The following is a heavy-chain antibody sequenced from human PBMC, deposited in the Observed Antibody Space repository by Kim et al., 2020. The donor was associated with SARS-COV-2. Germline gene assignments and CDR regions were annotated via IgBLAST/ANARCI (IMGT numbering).Heavy chain of an antibody. CDR1: GFTFSSYA. V-gene: IGHV3-30*09. CDR3: AREERGEDYFDY. J-gene: IGHJ4*02. Sequence: GGSLRLSCAASGFTFSSYAMHWVRQAPGKGLEWVAVISYDGSNKYYADSVKGRFAISRDNSKNTLYLQMNSLRAEDTAVYYCAREERGEDYFDYWGQGTLVTVSS. CDR2: ISYDGSNK. D-gene: IGHD1-1*01.